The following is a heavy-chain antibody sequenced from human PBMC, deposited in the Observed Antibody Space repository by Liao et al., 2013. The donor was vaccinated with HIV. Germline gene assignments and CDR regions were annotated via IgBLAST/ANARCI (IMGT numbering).Heavy chain of an antibody. CDR2: VSTTGNS. CDR3: ARGRSYLSNYNFDY. Sequence: QVQMRESGPRLLKPSQTLSLTCSVSGGSIASYSWNWIRQSAERRLEWIGRVSTTGNSRYNPSLESRVTLSVDTSNNRFSLNLYSVTTADTAMYYCARGRSYLSNYNFDYWGRGNPRSPSPQ. CDR1: GGSIASYS. J-gene: IGHJ4*02. D-gene: IGHD3-10*01. V-gene: IGHV4-4*07.